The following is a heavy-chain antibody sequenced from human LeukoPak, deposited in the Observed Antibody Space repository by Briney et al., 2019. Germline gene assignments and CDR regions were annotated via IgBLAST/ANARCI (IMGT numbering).Heavy chain of an antibody. V-gene: IGHV4-59*11. CDR2: ISYIGST. J-gene: IGHJ3*02. D-gene: IGHD4-17*01. CDR1: DDSFSSHY. Sequence: SETLSLTCAVSDDSFSSHYWTWIRQPPGKGLEWIGYISYIGSTNYNPSLKSRVTISIDTSKNQFSLKLSSVTAADTAVYYCARDLVTVTKGFDIWGQGTMVSVSS. CDR3: ARDLVTVTKGFDI.